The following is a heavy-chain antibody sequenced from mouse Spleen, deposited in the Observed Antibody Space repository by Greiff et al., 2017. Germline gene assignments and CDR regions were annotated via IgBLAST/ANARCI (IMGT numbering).Heavy chain of an antibody. V-gene: IGHV5-9*02. CDR1: GFAFSSYD. D-gene: IGHD6-1*01. CDR2: ISSGGSYT. CDR3: ARHASYYFDY. J-gene: IGHJ2*01. Sequence: EVKLMESGGGLVKPGGSLKLSCAASGFAFSSYDMSWVRQTPEKRLEWVATISSGGSYTYYPDSVKGRFTISRDNAKNTLYLQMSSLRSEDTAMYYCARHASYYFDYWGQGTTLTVSS.